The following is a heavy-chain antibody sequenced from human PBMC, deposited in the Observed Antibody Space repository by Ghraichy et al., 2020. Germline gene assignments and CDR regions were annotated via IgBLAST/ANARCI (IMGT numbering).Heavy chain of an antibody. V-gene: IGHV3-73*01. CDR2: IRSKANSYAT. CDR1: GFTFSGSA. J-gene: IGHJ6*02. CDR3: TRTPLYRARLGYGMDV. Sequence: GGSLRLSCAASGFTFSGSAMHWVRQASGKGLEWVGRIRSKANSYATAYAASVKGRFTISRDDSKNTAYLQMNSLKTEDTAVYYCTRTPLYRARLGYGMDVWGQGTTVTVSS. D-gene: IGHD1-14*01.